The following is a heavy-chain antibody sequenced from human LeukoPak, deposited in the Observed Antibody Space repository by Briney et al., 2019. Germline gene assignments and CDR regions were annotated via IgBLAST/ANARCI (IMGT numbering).Heavy chain of an antibody. J-gene: IGHJ5*02. CDR1: GGSFSGYY. V-gene: IGHV4-34*01. Sequence: SETLSLTCAVYGGSFSGYYWSWIRQPPGKGLEWIGEINHSGSTNYNPSLKSRVTISVDTSKNQFSLKLSSVTAADTAVYYCARVGFVVVVAATPYNWFDPWGQGTLVTVSS. CDR3: ARVGFVVVVAATPYNWFDP. CDR2: INHSGST. D-gene: IGHD2-15*01.